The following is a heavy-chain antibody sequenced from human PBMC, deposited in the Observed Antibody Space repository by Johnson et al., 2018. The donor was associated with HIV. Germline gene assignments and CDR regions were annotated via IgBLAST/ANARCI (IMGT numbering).Heavy chain of an antibody. J-gene: IGHJ3*02. D-gene: IGHD6-6*01. V-gene: IGHV3-30*04. CDR2: ISYDGSNK. CDR1: GFTFRSYA. Sequence: VQLVESGGGVVQPGRSLRLSFVASGFTFRSYAMHWVRQAPGKGLEWVAVISYDGSNKYYADSVKGRFTISRDNSKNTLYLQMNSLRPEDTAVYYCARDEWSRSSGDAFDIWGQGTMVTVSS. CDR3: ARDEWSRSSGDAFDI.